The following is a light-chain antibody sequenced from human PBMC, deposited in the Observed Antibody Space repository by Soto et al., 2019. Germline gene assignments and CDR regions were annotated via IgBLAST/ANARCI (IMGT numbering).Light chain of an antibody. CDR3: MQALQTPWT. J-gene: IGKJ1*01. CDR1: ESLLDSHGYNN. Sequence: DIVLTHSPLSLPVTPGETASISCRSSESLLDSHGYNNVDWYLQKAGQSPQVLIYLGSNRASGVPDRFSDSGSGTDFTLKISRVEADDVGVYYCMQALQTPWTVRQGTKVEIK. CDR2: LGS. V-gene: IGKV2-28*01.